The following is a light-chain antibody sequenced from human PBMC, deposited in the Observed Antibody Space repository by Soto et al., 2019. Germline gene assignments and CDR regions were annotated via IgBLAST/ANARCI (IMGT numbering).Light chain of an antibody. CDR1: QTISTW. Sequence: DIQVTQSPPTLSASVGDRVTITCRASQTISTWLAWYQQKPGKAPKVLIWDATTLHRGVSSRFSGSGFGTEFTLTISSLQPDDFATYYCQQYNDYSTWTCGQGTRWIA. CDR3: QQYNDYSTWT. V-gene: IGKV1-5*01. J-gene: IGKJ1*01. CDR2: DAT.